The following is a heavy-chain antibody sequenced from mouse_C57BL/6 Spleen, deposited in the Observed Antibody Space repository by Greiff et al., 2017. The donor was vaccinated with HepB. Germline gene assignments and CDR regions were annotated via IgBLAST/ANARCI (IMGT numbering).Heavy chain of an antibody. CDR3: ARDGSSYYAMDY. V-gene: IGHV1-80*01. CDR2: IYPGDGDT. J-gene: IGHJ4*01. Sequence: ESGAELVKPGASVKISCKASGYAFSSYWMNWVKQRPGKGLEWIGQIYPGDGDTNYNGKFKGKATLTADKSSSTAYMQLSSLTSEDSAVYFCARDGSSYYAMDYWGQGTSVTVSS. CDR1: GYAFSSYW. D-gene: IGHD1-1*01.